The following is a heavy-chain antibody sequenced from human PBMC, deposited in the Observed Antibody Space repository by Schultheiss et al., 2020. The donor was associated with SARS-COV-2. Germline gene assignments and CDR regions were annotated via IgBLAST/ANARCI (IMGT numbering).Heavy chain of an antibody. J-gene: IGHJ5*02. CDR3: ARRIGVLLWFGELLTSRTEHNWFDP. Sequence: SETLSLTCAVYGGSFSGYYWGWIRQPPGKGLEWIGSIYYSGSTYYNPSLKSRVTISVDTSKNQFSLKLSSVTAADTAVYYCARRIGVLLWFGELLTSRTEHNWFDPWGQGTLVTVSS. V-gene: IGHV4-39*01. D-gene: IGHD3-10*01. CDR2: IYYSGST. CDR1: GGSFSGYY.